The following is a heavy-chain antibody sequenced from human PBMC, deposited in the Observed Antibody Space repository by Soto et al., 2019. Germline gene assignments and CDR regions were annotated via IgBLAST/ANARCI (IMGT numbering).Heavy chain of an antibody. CDR2: ISSDGNNQ. CDR1: GFTSSSFV. D-gene: IGHD3-10*01. CDR3: AKERGVLDAFDI. V-gene: IGHV3-30*18. Sequence: QVQLVESGGGVVQPGTSLRLSCAASGFTSSSFVIHWVRQAPGKGLEWLAVISSDGNNQSYADSVQGRFTMSRDNSKKPLYLPVYSLRAEATAVYFCAKERGVLDAFDIWGQGTMVTVS. J-gene: IGHJ3*02.